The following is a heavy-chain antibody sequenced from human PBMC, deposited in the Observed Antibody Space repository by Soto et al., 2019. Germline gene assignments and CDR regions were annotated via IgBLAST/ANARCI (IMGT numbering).Heavy chain of an antibody. J-gene: IGHJ4*02. D-gene: IGHD2-2*01. V-gene: IGHV1-24*01. Sequence: ASVKVSCRVSGYTLTELSMHWVRQAPGKGLEWMGGFDPEDGETIYAQKSQGRVTMTEDTSTDTAYMELSSLRSEDTAVYYCATLLGYCISTSCPFDYSGQGTLVNVSS. CDR2: FDPEDGET. CDR1: GYTLTELS. CDR3: ATLLGYCISTSCPFDY.